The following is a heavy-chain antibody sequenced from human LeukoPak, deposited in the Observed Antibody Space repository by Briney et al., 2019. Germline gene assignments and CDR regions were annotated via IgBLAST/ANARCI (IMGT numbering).Heavy chain of an antibody. CDR3: AKDKLEQRPYFFDY. D-gene: IGHD1/OR15-1a*01. CDR1: GFTFSSYS. J-gene: IGHJ4*02. Sequence: GGSLRLSCAASGFTFSSYSMNWVRQAPGKGLEWVSGISASGGSAYYADSVKGRFTISRDNSKNTLYLQMNSLRAEDTAVYYCAKDKLEQRPYFFDYWGQGTLVTVSS. CDR2: ISASGGSA. V-gene: IGHV3-23*01.